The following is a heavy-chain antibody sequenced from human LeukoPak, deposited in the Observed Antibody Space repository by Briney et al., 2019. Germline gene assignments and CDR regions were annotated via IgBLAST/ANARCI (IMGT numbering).Heavy chain of an antibody. CDR2: INHSGST. D-gene: IGHD3-22*01. CDR3: ASGYYDSSGYYSHFDY. V-gene: IGHV4-34*01. Sequence: SETLSLTCAVYGGSFSGYYWGWIRQPPGKGLEWIGEINHSGSTNYNPSLKSRVTISVDTSKNQFSLKLSSVTAADTAVYYCASGYYDSSGYYSHFDYWGQGTLVTVSS. J-gene: IGHJ4*02. CDR1: GGSFSGYY.